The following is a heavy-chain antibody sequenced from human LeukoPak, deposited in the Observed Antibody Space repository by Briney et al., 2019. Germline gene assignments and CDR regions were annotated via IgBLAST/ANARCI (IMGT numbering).Heavy chain of an antibody. Sequence: GGSLRLSCAASGFTFSSYAMSWVCQAPGKGLEWVSAISGSGGSTYYADSVKGRFTISRDNSKNTLYLQMNSLRAEDTAVYYCAKVYATTRYNWNYVGINYWGQGTLVTVSS. D-gene: IGHD1-7*01. J-gene: IGHJ4*02. CDR3: AKVYATTRYNWNYVGINY. CDR2: ISGSGGST. CDR1: GFTFSSYA. V-gene: IGHV3-23*01.